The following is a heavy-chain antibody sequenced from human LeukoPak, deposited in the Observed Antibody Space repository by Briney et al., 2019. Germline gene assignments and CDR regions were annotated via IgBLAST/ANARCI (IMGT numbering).Heavy chain of an antibody. CDR1: GFTFSDYY. CDR2: ISSSSSYI. CDR3: AREEYCSSTSCYAGAWFDP. V-gene: IGHV3-11*06. Sequence: GGSLRLSCAASGFTFSDYYMSWIRQAPGKGLEWVSYISSSSSYIYYADSVKGRFTISRDNAKNSLYLQMNSLRAEDTAVYYCAREEYCSSTSCYAGAWFDPWGQGTLVTVSS. J-gene: IGHJ5*02. D-gene: IGHD2-2*01.